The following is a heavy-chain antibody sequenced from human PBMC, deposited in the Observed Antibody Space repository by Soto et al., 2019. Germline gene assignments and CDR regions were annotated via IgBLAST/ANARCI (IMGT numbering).Heavy chain of an antibody. V-gene: IGHV4-39*07. D-gene: IGHD3-10*01. J-gene: IGHJ5*02. CDR3: ARDITGSGRDQHRGTNWFDP. CDR1: GDSISSSNSH. Sequence: SETLSLTCTVSGDSISSSNSHWGWTRQPPGKGLEYIGSVYYGGAIFYSGNIYYNPSLKSRVTISVDTSKNQFSLKLSSVTAADTAVYYCARDITGSGRDQHRGTNWFDPWGQGTLVTVSS. CDR2: VYYGGAIFYSGNI.